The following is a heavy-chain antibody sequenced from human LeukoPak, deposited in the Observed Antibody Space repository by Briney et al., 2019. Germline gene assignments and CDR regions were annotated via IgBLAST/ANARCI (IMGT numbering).Heavy chain of an antibody. CDR2: IYESGST. CDR1: GGSISSGGHF. D-gene: IGHD2-8*02. J-gene: IGHJ6*03. V-gene: IGHV4-30-2*01. Sequence: SQTLSLTCTVSGGSISSGGHFWNWIRQPPGKGLEWIGYIYESGSTSYNPSLKSRVTVSGDRSKNQFSVKLSSVTAADTAVYFCARDIAGGYGGTMDVWGKGTTVTVSS. CDR3: ARDIAGGYGGTMDV.